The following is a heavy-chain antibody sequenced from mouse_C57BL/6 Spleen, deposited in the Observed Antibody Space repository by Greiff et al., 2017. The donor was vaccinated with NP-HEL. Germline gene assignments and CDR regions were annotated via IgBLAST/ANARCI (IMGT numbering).Heavy chain of an antibody. Sequence: QVQLQQPGAELVKPGASVKLSCKASGYTFTSYWMHWVKQRPGQGLEWIGMIHPNSGSTNYNEKFKSKATLTVDKSSSTAYMQLSSLTSEDSEVYYCARSGFANWDCFAYWGQGTLVTVSA. CDR3: ARSGFANWDCFAY. CDR1: GYTFTSYW. CDR2: IHPNSGST. D-gene: IGHD4-1*01. J-gene: IGHJ3*01. V-gene: IGHV1-64*01.